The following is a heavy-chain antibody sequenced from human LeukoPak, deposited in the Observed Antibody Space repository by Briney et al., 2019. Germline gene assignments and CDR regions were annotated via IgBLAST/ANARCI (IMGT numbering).Heavy chain of an antibody. Sequence: ASVKVSCKASGYTFTSYYMRWVRQAPGQGLEWMGIINPSGGSTSYAQKFQGRVTMTRDTSTSTVYMELSSLRSEDTAVYYCARQRIVVVPAGRRGYFDYWGQGTLVTVSS. D-gene: IGHD2-2*01. CDR3: ARQRIVVVPAGRRGYFDY. V-gene: IGHV1-46*01. CDR1: GYTFTSYY. J-gene: IGHJ4*02. CDR2: INPSGGST.